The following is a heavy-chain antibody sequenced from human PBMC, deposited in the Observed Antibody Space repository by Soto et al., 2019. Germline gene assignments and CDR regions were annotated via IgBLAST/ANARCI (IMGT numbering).Heavy chain of an antibody. D-gene: IGHD5-18*01. J-gene: IGHJ4*02. V-gene: IGHV3-48*01. CDR1: GFSFSGYS. CDR2: FSSSNDI. Sequence: EVPLVESGGGLVQPGGSLRLSCVASGFSFSGYSMNWVRQAPGKGLEWVSCFSSSNDIYYADSVRGRFTISRDNAKNSRYLQMNSLRAEDTAVYYCARERGYSCGYSDYWGQGTLVTVSS. CDR3: ARERGYSCGYSDY.